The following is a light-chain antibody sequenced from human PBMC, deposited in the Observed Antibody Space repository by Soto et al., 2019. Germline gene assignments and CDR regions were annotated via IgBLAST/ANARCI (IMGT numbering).Light chain of an antibody. Sequence: DIQMIQSPSALSASVGDRVTLTCRASQSISRRLAWYQQKPGKAPKLLIYDASSLESGGPAGFSGSGSGTQFTLTNSSLQPDDFATYYCQQYNSYPWTFGQGTRVEIK. J-gene: IGKJ1*01. CDR1: QSISRR. V-gene: IGKV1-5*01. CDR3: QQYNSYPWT. CDR2: DAS.